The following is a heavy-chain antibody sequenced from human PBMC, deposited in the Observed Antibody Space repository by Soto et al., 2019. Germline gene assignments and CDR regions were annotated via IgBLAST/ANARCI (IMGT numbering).Heavy chain of an antibody. Sequence: NPSETLSLTCTVSSDSISSYYWSWIRQPPGKRLEWIGYISYSGCTDYNPSLKSRVTISGDTSKNQFSLKVSSVTAADTAVYYCARGTSWQLPFDYWGQGTLVTVSS. V-gene: IGHV4-59*01. CDR1: SDSISSYY. CDR3: ARGTSWQLPFDY. CDR2: ISYSGCT. J-gene: IGHJ4*02. D-gene: IGHD6-13*01.